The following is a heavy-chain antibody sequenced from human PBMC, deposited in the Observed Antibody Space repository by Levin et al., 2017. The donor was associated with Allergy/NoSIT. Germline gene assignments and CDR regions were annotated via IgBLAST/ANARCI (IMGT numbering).Heavy chain of an antibody. D-gene: IGHD1-26*01. J-gene: IGHJ4*02. CDR3: AKGSSYRGTYYFDF. CDR2: LSETGVST. V-gene: IGHV3-23*01. Sequence: GESLKISCAASGFFFTSYAMSWVRQAPGKGPEWVSGLSETGVSTYYAASVKGRFTISRDNSNNTLYLQMNNLRAEDTAVYYCAKGSSYRGTYYFDFWGQGTPVTVSS. CDR1: GFFFTSYA.